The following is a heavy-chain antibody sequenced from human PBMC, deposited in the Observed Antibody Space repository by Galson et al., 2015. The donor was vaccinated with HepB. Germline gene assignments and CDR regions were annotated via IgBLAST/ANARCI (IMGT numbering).Heavy chain of an antibody. Sequence: SLRLSCAASGFTFSNYWMNWVRPAPGKGLEWVANIKEDGSEIYYVDSVKGRFSISRDDAENSLYLQMISLRAEDTAVYYRARGHDFDWYFDLWGRGTLVTLSS. CDR3: ARGHDFDWYFDL. V-gene: IGHV3-7*03. CDR1: GFTFSNYW. D-gene: IGHD3-3*01. CDR2: IKEDGSEI. J-gene: IGHJ2*01.